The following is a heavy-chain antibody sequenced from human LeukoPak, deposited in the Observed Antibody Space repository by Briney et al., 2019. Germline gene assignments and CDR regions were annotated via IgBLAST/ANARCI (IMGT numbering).Heavy chain of an antibody. D-gene: IGHD3-22*01. J-gene: IGHJ4*02. CDR2: ISGSGGST. V-gene: IGHV3-23*01. CDR3: AKDVVTYYYDSSGYYPGDY. CDR1: GFTFSSYA. Sequence: RAGGSLRLSCAASGFTFSSYAMSWVRQAPGKGLEWVSAISGSGGSTYYADSVKGRFTISRDNSKNTLYLQMNSLRAEDTAVYYCAKDVVTYYYDSSGYYPGDYWGQGTLVTVSS.